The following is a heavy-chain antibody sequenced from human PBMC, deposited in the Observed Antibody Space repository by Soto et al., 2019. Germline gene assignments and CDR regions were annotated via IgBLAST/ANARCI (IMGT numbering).Heavy chain of an antibody. CDR2: INAGNGNT. Sequence: QVQLVQSGAEEKKPGASVKVSCKASGYTFTSYAMHWVRQAPGQRLEWMGWINAGNGNTKYSQKFQGRVTITRDTSASTAYMELSSLRSEDTAVYYCARAVAVAADLDYWGQGTLVTVSS. V-gene: IGHV1-3*05. D-gene: IGHD6-19*01. CDR3: ARAVAVAADLDY. J-gene: IGHJ4*02. CDR1: GYTFTSYA.